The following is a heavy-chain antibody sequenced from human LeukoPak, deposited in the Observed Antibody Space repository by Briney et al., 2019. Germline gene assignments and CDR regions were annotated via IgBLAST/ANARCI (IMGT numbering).Heavy chain of an antibody. J-gene: IGHJ4*02. CDR3: VRDEIVGTSLPHDV. Sequence: ASVKVSCKASGYTFTNYDINWVRQATGQGLEWMGWMNPNSGNTGYAQRFQGRVTMTGDKSTSTVFMELSSLRSEDTAVYYCVRDEIVGTSLPHDVWGQGTLVTVSS. CDR1: GYTFTNYD. V-gene: IGHV1-8*01. D-gene: IGHD1-26*01. CDR2: MNPNSGNT.